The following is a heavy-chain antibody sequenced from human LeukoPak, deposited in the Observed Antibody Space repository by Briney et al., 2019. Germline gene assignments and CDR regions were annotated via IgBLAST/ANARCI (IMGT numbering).Heavy chain of an antibody. D-gene: IGHD4-17*01. CDR1: GGSVSSGSYY. J-gene: IGHJ4*02. V-gene: IGHV4-39*01. CDR2: IYYSGST. CDR3: ARNPRMTSSQMTTVDY. Sequence: SETLSLTCTVSGGSVSSGSYYWSWIRQPPGKGLEWIGSIYYSGSTYYNPSLKSRVTISVDTSKNQFSLKLSSVTAADTAVYYCARNPRMTSSQMTTVDYWGQGTLVTVSS.